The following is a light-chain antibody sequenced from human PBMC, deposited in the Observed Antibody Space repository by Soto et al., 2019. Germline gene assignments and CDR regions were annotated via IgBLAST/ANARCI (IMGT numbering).Light chain of an antibody. Sequence: AIQMTQSPSSLYAYVGDRVTITCRASQGIRNDLGWYQQKPGKAPKLLIYAASSLQSGVPSRFSGSGSGTDFTLTISSLQPEDFATYYCLQDYNYPLTFGGGTKVDIK. V-gene: IGKV1-6*01. CDR3: LQDYNYPLT. J-gene: IGKJ4*01. CDR1: QGIRND. CDR2: AAS.